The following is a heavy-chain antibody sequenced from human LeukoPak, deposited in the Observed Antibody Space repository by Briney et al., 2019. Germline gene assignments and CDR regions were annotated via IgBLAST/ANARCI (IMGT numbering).Heavy chain of an antibody. Sequence: GVSLRLSCAASGFTFSSYSMSWVRQAPGKGLEWVSAISGSCGTTVYADSVKGRFTISRDNSKNTLFLQMNSLRAEDTAVYYCAKPGWLLTSATDYWGQGTLVTVSS. CDR1: GFTFSSYS. V-gene: IGHV3-23*01. CDR2: ISGSCGTT. D-gene: IGHD3-22*01. J-gene: IGHJ4*02. CDR3: AKPGWLLTSATDY.